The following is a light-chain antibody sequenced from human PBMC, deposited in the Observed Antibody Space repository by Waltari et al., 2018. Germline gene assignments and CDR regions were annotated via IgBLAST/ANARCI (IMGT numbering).Light chain of an antibody. V-gene: IGLV2-14*03. CDR3: ASYISYSTLEL. CDR1: SSDVGAYNY. CDR2: DVS. J-gene: IGLJ3*02. Sequence: QSALTQPASVSGSPGQSISISCTGTSSDVGAYNYVSWYQQHPGKAPILIIFDVSSRPSGVSSLFSGSKSGNTASLTISGLQGEDEAKYYCASYISYSTLELFGGGTSLTVL.